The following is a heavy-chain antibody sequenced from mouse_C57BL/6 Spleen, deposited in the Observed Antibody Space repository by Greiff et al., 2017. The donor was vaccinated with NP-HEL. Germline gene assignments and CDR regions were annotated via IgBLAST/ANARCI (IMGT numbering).Heavy chain of an antibody. CDR2: INPNNGGT. Sequence: EVQLQQSGPELVKPGASVKMSCKASGYTFTDYNMHWVKQSHGKSLEWIGYINPNNGGTSYNQKFKGKAKFTGNKYSSTAYMELRSLTSDDSAVYYCARGIYDGYGGAMDYWGQGTSVAVS. V-gene: IGHV1-22*01. CDR3: ARGIYDGYGGAMDY. J-gene: IGHJ4*01. CDR1: GYTFTDYN. D-gene: IGHD2-3*01.